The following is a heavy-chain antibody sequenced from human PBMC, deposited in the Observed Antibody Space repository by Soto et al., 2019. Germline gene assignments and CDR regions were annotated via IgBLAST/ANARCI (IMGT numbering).Heavy chain of an antibody. CDR1: GDSVSNYY. J-gene: IGHJ4*02. D-gene: IGHD2-15*01. CDR3: ARTLGAATYPYFDY. V-gene: IGHV4-59*02. CDR2: MYYTGST. Sequence: QVQLLESGPGLVKPSETLCVTYTVSGDSVSNYYWSWIRQPPGKGLEWIGYMYYTGSTNYSPSLKSRVSISVDTSKNQFSLKVSSLTAAYTAEYFCARTLGAATYPYFDYWGQGTLVTVSS.